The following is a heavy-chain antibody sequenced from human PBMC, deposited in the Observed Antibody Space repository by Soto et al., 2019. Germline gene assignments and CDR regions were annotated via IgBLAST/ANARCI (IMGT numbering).Heavy chain of an antibody. Sequence: GESLKISCKGSGYSFSSYWIGWVRQMPGKGLEWMGIIYPGDSDTRYSPSFQGQVTISADKSISTAYLQWSSLKASDTAMYYCARPDCSGGSCYPLAFDIWGQGAMVTVSS. CDR1: GYSFSSYW. J-gene: IGHJ3*02. D-gene: IGHD2-15*01. CDR2: IYPGDSDT. CDR3: ARPDCSGGSCYPLAFDI. V-gene: IGHV5-51*01.